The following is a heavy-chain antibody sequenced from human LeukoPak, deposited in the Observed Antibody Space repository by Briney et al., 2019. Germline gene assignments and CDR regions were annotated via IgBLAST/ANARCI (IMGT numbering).Heavy chain of an antibody. J-gene: IGHJ4*02. Sequence: GASVKVSCKASGYTFTSYYMHWVRQAPGQGLEWMGWINPHSGGTNYAQNFQGRVTMTRDTSISTAYMELSRLRSDDTAVYYCARYGAAGTSHWLDYWGQGTLVTVSS. CDR1: GYTFTSYY. V-gene: IGHV1-2*02. D-gene: IGHD1/OR15-1a*01. CDR2: INPHSGGT. CDR3: ARYGAAGTSHWLDY.